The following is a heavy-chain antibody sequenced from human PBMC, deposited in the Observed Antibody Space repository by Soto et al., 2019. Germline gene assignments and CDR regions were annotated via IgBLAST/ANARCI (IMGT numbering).Heavy chain of an antibody. D-gene: IGHD3-10*01. CDR2: IYYSGST. J-gene: IGHJ4*02. Sequence: PSETLSLTCTVSGGSISSGGYYWSWIRQHPGKGLEWIGYIYYSGSTYYNPSLKSRVTISVDTSKNQFSLKLSSVTAADTAVYYCARSWFGELLFHRRFDYWGQGTLVTVSS. V-gene: IGHV4-31*03. CDR3: ARSWFGELLFHRRFDY. CDR1: GGSISSGGYY.